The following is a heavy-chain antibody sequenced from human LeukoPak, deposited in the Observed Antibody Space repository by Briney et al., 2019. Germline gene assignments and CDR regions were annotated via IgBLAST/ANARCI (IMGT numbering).Heavy chain of an antibody. D-gene: IGHD6-13*01. CDR3: AKGPGYSSSWNWFDP. Sequence: GGSLRLSCAASGFTFSSYGMSWVRQAPGKGLEWVSAISVSGGSTYYADSVTGRFTISRDNSKNTLYLQMNSLRAEDTAVYYCAKGPGYSSSWNWFDPWGQGTLVTVSS. J-gene: IGHJ5*02. CDR2: ISVSGGST. CDR1: GFTFSSYG. V-gene: IGHV3-23*01.